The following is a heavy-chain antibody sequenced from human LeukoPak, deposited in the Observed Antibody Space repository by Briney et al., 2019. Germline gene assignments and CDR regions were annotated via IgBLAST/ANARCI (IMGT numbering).Heavy chain of an antibody. D-gene: IGHD3-3*01. CDR3: ARVMHDFWSGYPSNWFDP. CDR2: IYHSGST. V-gene: IGHV4-30-2*01. CDR1: GGSISSGGYS. Sequence: SGTLSLTCAVSGGSISSGGYSWSWIRQPPGKGLEWIGYIYHSGSTYYNPSLKSRVTISVDRSKNQFSLKLSSVTAADTAVYYCARVMHDFWSGYPSNWFDPWGQGTLVTVSS. J-gene: IGHJ5*02.